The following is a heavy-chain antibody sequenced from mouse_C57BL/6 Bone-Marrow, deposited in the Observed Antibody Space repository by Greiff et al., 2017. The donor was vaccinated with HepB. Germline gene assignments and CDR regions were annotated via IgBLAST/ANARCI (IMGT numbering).Heavy chain of an antibody. J-gene: IGHJ2*01. Sequence: VQLQQSGPGLVQPSQRLSITCTVSGFSLTSYGVHWVRQAPGKGLEWMGVIWSGGSTDYNAAFITRLSISKDNSKSQFFLKMNSLQAYDTAIYYCARNCSDYDGYYFDYWGQGTTLTVSS. V-gene: IGHV2-2*01. D-gene: IGHD2-4*01. CDR2: IWSGGST. CDR3: ARNCSDYDGYYFDY. CDR1: GFSLTSYG.